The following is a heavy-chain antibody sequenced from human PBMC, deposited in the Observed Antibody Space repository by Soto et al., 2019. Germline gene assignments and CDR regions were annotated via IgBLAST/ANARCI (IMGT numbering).Heavy chain of an antibody. J-gene: IGHJ6*02. CDR2: IIPIFGTA. Sequence: QVQLVQSGAEVKKPGSSVKVSCKASGGTFSSYAISWVRQAPGQGLEWMGGIIPIFGTANYAQKFQGRVTITADESTSTAYMELSSLRSEDTAVYYWARARKVRGYSYGSYGMDVWGQGTTVTVSS. CDR1: GGTFSSYA. V-gene: IGHV1-69*12. CDR3: ARARKVRGYSYGSYGMDV. D-gene: IGHD5-18*01.